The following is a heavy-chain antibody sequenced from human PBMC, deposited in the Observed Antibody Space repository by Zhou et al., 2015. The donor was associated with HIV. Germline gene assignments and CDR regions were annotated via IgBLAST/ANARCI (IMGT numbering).Heavy chain of an antibody. D-gene: IGHD3-10*01. CDR3: ARAHIGGSGAGGFDY. V-gene: IGHV1-69*12. J-gene: IGHJ4*02. Sequence: QVQLVQSGAEVKKPGSSVKVSCKASGGTFSSYAFSWVRQAPGQGLEWMGGIIPMFGTANYAQRFQGRVTITADESTTTVYMELSSLRSEDTAVYYCARAHIGGSGAGGFDYWGQGTLVTVSS. CDR1: GGTFSSYA. CDR2: IIPMFGTA.